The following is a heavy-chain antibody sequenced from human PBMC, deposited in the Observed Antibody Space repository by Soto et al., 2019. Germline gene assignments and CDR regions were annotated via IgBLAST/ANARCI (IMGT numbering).Heavy chain of an antibody. D-gene: IGHD3-10*01. CDR3: ARRRRPIDYYGSGSYYYFDY. Sequence: SETLSLTCTVSGGSISSSSYYWGWIRQPPGKGLEWIGSIYYSGSTYYNPSLKSRVTISVDTSKNQFSLKLSSVTAADTAVYYCARRRRPIDYYGSGSYYYFDYWGQGTLVTVSS. CDR1: GGSISSSSYY. V-gene: IGHV4-39*01. J-gene: IGHJ4*02. CDR2: IYYSGST.